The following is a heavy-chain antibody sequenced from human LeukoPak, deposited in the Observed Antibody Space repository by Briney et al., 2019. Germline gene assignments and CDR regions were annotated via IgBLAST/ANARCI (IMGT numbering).Heavy chain of an antibody. V-gene: IGHV3-74*03. CDR3: AITVDCRATTDCYSYFHH. Sequence: GGSLRLSCAASGFTVSSNYMSWVRQAPGKGLVWVSRISTDGTYTEYADSVKGRFTISRDNAKDTLYLQVNSLRAEDTAVYYCAITVDCRATTDCYSYFHHWGQGTLVTVSS. D-gene: IGHD2-21*02. CDR2: ISTDGTYT. J-gene: IGHJ1*01. CDR1: GFTVSSNY.